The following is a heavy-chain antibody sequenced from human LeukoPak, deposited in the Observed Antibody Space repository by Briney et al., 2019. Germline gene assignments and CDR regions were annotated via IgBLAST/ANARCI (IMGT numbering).Heavy chain of an antibody. CDR2: IIPIFGTA. CDR1: GGTFSSYA. D-gene: IGHD3-3*01. V-gene: IGHV1-69*05. Sequence: SVKVSCKASGGTFSSYAISWVRQAPGQGLEWMGGIIPIFGTANYAQKLQGRVTMTTDTSTSTAYMELRSLRSDDTAVYYCARASVHYDFWSGPYYYYYYMDVWGKGTTVTVSS. J-gene: IGHJ6*03. CDR3: ARASVHYDFWSGPYYYYYYMDV.